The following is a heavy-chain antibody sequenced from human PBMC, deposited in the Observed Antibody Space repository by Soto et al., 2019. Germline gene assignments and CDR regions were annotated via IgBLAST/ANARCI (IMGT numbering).Heavy chain of an antibody. Sequence: TLSLTCTVSGGSISSGGYYWSWIRQHPGKGLEWIGYIYYSGSTYYNPSLKSRVTISVDTSKNQFSLKLSSVTAADTAVYYCARDKKRDYGSGSHGGMDVWGQGTTVTVSS. D-gene: IGHD3-10*01. CDR2: IYYSGST. V-gene: IGHV4-31*03. J-gene: IGHJ6*02. CDR1: GGSISSGGYY. CDR3: ARDKKRDYGSGSHGGMDV.